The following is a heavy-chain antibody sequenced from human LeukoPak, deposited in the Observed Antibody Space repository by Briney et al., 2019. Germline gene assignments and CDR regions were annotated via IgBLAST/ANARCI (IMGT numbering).Heavy chain of an antibody. V-gene: IGHV1-2*02. CDR3: ARDSTYYYDSSGYYYWYYFDY. CDR1: GYTFTGYY. D-gene: IGHD3-22*01. J-gene: IGHJ4*02. CDR2: INPNSGGT. Sequence: AASVKVSCKASGYTFTGYYMHWVRQAPGQGLEWMGWINPNSGGTNYAQKFQGRVTMTRDTSISTAYMELSRLRSDDTAVYYCARDSTYYYDSSGYYYWYYFDYWGQGTLVTVSS.